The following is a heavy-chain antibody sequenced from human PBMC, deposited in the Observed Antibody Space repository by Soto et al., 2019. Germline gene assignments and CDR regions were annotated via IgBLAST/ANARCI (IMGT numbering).Heavy chain of an antibody. D-gene: IGHD2-21*02. J-gene: IGHJ4*02. CDR2: IYSSGRT. CDR3: ARQRTSVVTQAYFDV. CDR1: GDSINSRSYY. Sequence: PSETLSLTCTVTGDSINSRSYYWGWIRQHPGKGLEWIGSIYSSGRTYNNPSHRSRFSMSIATSKDQFSLKLKSVTAADTALYFCARQRTSVVTQAYFDVWGPGSLVTVSS. V-gene: IGHV4-39*01.